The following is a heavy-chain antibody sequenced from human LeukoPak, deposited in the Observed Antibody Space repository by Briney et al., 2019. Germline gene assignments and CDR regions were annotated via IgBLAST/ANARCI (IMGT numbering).Heavy chain of an antibody. Sequence: GGSLRLSCAASGFTFSSYNMNWVRQAPGKGLEWVSSISSGSSYIYYADSVKGRFTISRDNAKNSLYLQMHSLRAEDTAVYYCASVAVAGYFDSWGQGTLVTVSS. V-gene: IGHV3-21*01. J-gene: IGHJ4*02. CDR2: ISSGSSYI. D-gene: IGHD6-19*01. CDR1: GFTFSSYN. CDR3: ASVAVAGYFDS.